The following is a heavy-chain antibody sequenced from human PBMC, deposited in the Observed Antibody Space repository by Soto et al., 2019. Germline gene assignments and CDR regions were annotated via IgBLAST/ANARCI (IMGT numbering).Heavy chain of an antibody. D-gene: IGHD6-13*01. CDR2: ISGSGGRT. V-gene: IGHV3-23*01. J-gene: IGHJ6*02. CDR1: GGTLSKDC. Sequence: ARGALRLSFGASGGTLSKDCMSVGRPAPGKGPEWVSAISGSGGRTYYADSVKGRFTISRDNSKNTLYLQMNRLRAEDTAVYYCEFSSSWFGEYYYYYGMDVWGPGTTVTVSS. CDR3: EFSSSWFGEYYYYYGMDV.